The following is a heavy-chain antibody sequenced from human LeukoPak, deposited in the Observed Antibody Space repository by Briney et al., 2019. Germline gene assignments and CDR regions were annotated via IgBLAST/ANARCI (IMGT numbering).Heavy chain of an antibody. CDR3: ARGAAYCGGDCYSTMPYYYMDV. CDR2: IGSSSAYI. V-gene: IGHV3-21*01. J-gene: IGHJ6*03. CDR1: GFTFSSYN. Sequence: GGSLRLSCAASGFTFSSYNMNWVRQAPGKGLEWVSSIGSSSAYIYYADSVKGRFTISRDNANNPLYLQMNSLRAEDTAVYYCARGAAYCGGDCYSTMPYYYMDVWGKGTTVTVSS. D-gene: IGHD2-21*02.